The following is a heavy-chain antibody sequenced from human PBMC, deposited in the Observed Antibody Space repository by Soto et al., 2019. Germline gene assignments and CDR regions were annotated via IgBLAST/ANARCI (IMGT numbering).Heavy chain of an antibody. CDR3: TRGGDAYKNGH. J-gene: IGHJ4*02. V-gene: IGHV4-61*01. CDR1: GGSVSSGNYY. D-gene: IGHD2-21*01. CDR2: IHYSGST. Sequence: SETLSLTCTVSGGSVSSGNYYWSWIRQPPGKGLEWIGLIHYSGSTNYNPSLKSRVTMSVDTSKNQFSLKLTSVNAADTAVYYCTRGGDAYKNGHWGQGTLVTVSS.